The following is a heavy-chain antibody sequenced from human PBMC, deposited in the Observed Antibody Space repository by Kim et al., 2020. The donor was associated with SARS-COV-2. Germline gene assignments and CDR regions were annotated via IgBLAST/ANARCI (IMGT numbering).Heavy chain of an antibody. CDR2: IYYSGST. D-gene: IGHD3-10*01. J-gene: IGHJ5*02. CDR1: GGSISSSSYY. V-gene: IGHV4-39*01. Sequence: SETLSLTCTVSGGSISSSSYYWGWIRQPPGKGLEWIGSIYYSGSTYYNPSLKSRVTISVDTSKNQFSLKLSSVTAADTAVYYCARHHFFYYYGSGNWFDPWGQGTLVTVSS. CDR3: ARHHFFYYYGSGNWFDP.